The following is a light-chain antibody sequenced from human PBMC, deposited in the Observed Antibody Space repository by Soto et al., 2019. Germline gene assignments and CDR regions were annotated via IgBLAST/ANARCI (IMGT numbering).Light chain of an antibody. CDR3: QQYNSYSS. V-gene: IGKV1-5*03. Sequence: DIQMTQSPPTLSASVGDRITITCRASQSISSRLAWYQQKPGRAPKLLIYKASSLESGVPSRFSGSGSGTEFTLTISSLQPDDFAPYYGQQYNSYSSFGPGTKVDIK. CDR2: KAS. CDR1: QSISSR. J-gene: IGKJ3*01.